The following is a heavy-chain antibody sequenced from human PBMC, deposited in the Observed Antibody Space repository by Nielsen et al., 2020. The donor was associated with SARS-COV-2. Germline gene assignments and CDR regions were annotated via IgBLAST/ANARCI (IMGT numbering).Heavy chain of an antibody. V-gene: IGHV4-34*01. CDR2: INHSGST. J-gene: IGHJ5*02. Sequence: SETLSLTCTVSGGSISSYYWSWIRQPPGKGLEWIGEINHSGSTNYNPSLKSRVTISVDTSKNQFSLKLSSVTAADTAVYYCARDHFRPYSSSSRAVWFDPWGQGTLVTVSS. D-gene: IGHD6-6*01. CDR1: GGSISSYY. CDR3: ARDHFRPYSSSSRAVWFDP.